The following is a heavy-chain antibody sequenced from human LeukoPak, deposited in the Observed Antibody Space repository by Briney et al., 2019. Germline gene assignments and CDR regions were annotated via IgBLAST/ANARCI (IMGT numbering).Heavy chain of an antibody. J-gene: IGHJ5*02. D-gene: IGHD4-23*01. CDR2: IYYSGST. CDR1: GGSISGSSHY. V-gene: IGHV4-39*07. Sequence: SETLSLTCSVSGGSISGSSHYWDWIRQPPGEGLEWIGSIYYSGSTYYNPSLKSRVTISVDTSKNQFSLKLISVTAADTAVYYCAREDTGGLDHWGQGILVTVSP. CDR3: AREDTGGLDH.